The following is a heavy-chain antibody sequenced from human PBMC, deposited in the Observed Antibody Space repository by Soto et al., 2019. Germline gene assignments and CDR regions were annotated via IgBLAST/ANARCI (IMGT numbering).Heavy chain of an antibody. J-gene: IGHJ4*02. CDR3: HGYGY. CDR1: GFSVTANY. CDR2: ISSGGST. Sequence: EVQVVESGGGLIQPGGSLRLSCEASGFSVTANYMSWVRQARGKGLEWVSVISSGGSTYYIDSVKGRFSISRDISKSTLYLQMSSLRAEVTAVYYCHGYGYWGQGTLVTVSS. V-gene: IGHV3-53*01. D-gene: IGHD5-12*01.